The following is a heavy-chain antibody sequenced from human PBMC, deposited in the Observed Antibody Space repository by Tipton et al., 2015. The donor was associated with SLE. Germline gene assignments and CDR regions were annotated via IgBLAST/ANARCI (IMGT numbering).Heavy chain of an antibody. CDR1: GGSIGRYY. CDR3: VRENWGLDY. V-gene: IGHV4-59*01. J-gene: IGHJ4*02. Sequence: TLSLTCTVSGGSIGRYYWSWIRQPPGKGLEWIGYIYYSGTNYNPSLKSRVTISVDTSKNQFSLNLSSVTAADTAVYYCVRENWGLDYWGQGTVVTVSS. D-gene: IGHD7-27*01. CDR2: IYYSGT.